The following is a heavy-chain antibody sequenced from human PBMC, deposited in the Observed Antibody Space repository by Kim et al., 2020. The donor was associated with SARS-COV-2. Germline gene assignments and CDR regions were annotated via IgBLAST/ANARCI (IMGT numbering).Heavy chain of an antibody. J-gene: IGHJ4*02. D-gene: IGHD6-13*01. CDR3: SWGVGIAGPGNYFDY. CDR2: ITSVGAT. V-gene: IGHV3-15*01. CDR1: GFSVTNTW. Sequence: GGSLRLSCAASGFSVTNTWMNWVRQAPGKGLEWVGRITSVGATHFAAPVKGRFTISRDDSKNTLYLQMDSLETEDTGVYYCSWGVGIAGPGNYFDYWGQGTQLTVSS.